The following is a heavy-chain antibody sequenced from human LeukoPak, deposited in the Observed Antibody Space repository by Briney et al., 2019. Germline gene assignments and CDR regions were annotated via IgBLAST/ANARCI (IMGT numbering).Heavy chain of an antibody. J-gene: IGHJ4*02. CDR1: GFTFSSYW. CDR3: ARDLGSSSWYILFDY. CDR2: IKQDGSEK. D-gene: IGHD6-13*01. V-gene: IGHV3-7*01. Sequence: PGGSLRLSCAASGFTFSSYWMSWVRQAPGKGLEWVANIKQDGSEKYYVVSVKGRFTISRDNAKNSLYLQMNSLRAEDTAVYYCARDLGSSSWYILFDYWGQGTLVTVSS.